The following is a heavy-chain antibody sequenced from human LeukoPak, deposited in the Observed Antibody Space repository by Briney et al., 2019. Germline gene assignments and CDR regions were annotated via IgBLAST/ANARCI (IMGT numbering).Heavy chain of an antibody. CDR3: ARPQLRFLEWSDFDY. CDR1: GFTFSSYS. V-gene: IGHV3-21*01. J-gene: IGHJ4*02. CDR2: ISSSSSYI. Sequence: SGGSLRLSCAASGFTFSSYSMNWVRQAPGKGLEWVSSISSSSSYIYYADSVKGRFTTSRDNAKNSLYLQMNSLRAEDTAVYYCARPQLRFLEWSDFDYWGQGTLVTVSS. D-gene: IGHD3-3*01.